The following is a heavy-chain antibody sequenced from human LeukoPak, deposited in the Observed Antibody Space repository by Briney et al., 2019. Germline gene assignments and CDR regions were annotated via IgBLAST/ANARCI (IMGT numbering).Heavy chain of an antibody. CDR1: GFTFSVSW. D-gene: IGHD5-12*01. CDR3: ARDSAYNAFDI. V-gene: IGHV3-7*01. CDR2: IKEDGGKE. Sequence: GGSLRLSCAASGFTFSVSWMAWVRQAPGKGLEWVANIKEDGGKENYVDSVKGRFTISRDNAKNLVYLQLNSLRVEDTAVYHCARDSAYNAFDIWGQGTMVTVSS. J-gene: IGHJ3*02.